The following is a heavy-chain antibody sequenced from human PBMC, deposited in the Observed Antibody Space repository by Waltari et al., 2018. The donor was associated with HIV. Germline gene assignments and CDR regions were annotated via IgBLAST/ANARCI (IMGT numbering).Heavy chain of an antibody. CDR3: ARPPPDCSSTSCYFHV. V-gene: IGHV4-39*01. D-gene: IGHD2-2*01. J-gene: IGHJ6*02. CDR1: GGSISSSSYY. Sequence: QLQLQESGPGLVKPSETLSLTCTVSGGSISSSSYYWGWIRQPPGKGLEWIGSIYYSGSTYYNPSLKSRVTISVDTSKNQFSLKLSSVTAADTAVYYCARPPPDCSSTSCYFHVWGQGTTVTVSS. CDR2: IYYSGST.